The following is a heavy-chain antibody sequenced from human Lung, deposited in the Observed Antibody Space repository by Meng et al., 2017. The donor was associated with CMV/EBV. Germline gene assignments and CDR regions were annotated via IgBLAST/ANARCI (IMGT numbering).Heavy chain of an antibody. J-gene: IGHJ4*02. V-gene: IGHV3-23*01. CDR3: AKGGIRFLES. D-gene: IGHD3-3*01. Sequence: LSCEVSGFTFNNYAMTWVRQTPGKGLEWVSTIGGSGGSTYYADSVKGHFTISRDNSKSTLYLQMNSLRAEDTAIYYCAKGGIRFLESWGQGALVTVSS. CDR1: GFTFNNYA. CDR2: IGGSGGST.